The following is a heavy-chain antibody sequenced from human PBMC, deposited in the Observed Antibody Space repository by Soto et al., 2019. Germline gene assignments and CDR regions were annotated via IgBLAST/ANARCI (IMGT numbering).Heavy chain of an antibody. D-gene: IGHD6-19*01. CDR2: IDSSGVNK. V-gene: IGHV3-23*01. J-gene: IGHJ4*02. Sequence: AGCVRHSGVEAEFAYRYGPSTWDSQVPGGGLQWVATIDSSGVNKHFADSVKGRFAISRDNSRSTVELYMTSLRIEDTATYHCVSWLSVHFDNWGQGTVVTVSS. CDR3: VSWLSVHFDN. CDR1: EFAYRYGP.